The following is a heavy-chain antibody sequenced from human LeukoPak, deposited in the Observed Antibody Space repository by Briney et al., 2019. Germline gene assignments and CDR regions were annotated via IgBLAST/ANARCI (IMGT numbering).Heavy chain of an antibody. CDR3: AKDPYYYDSSGYYTTGDFDY. CDR1: GFTFSSYA. Sequence: GGSLRLSCAASGFTFSSYAMRWVRQAPGKGLEWVSAISGSGGSTYYADSVKGRFTISRDNSKTTLYLQMNSLRAEDTAVYYCAKDPYYYDSSGYYTTGDFDYWGQGTLLTVSS. CDR2: ISGSGGST. V-gene: IGHV3-23*01. J-gene: IGHJ4*02. D-gene: IGHD3-22*01.